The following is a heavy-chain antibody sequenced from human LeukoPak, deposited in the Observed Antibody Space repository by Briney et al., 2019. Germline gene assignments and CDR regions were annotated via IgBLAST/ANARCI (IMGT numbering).Heavy chain of an antibody. CDR3: AKPFFQYYYGSGTQDY. CDR1: GFTVSSNH. Sequence: TGGSLRLSCAASGFTVSSNHMSWVRQAPGKGQEWVSGISNGGVTTYYADSVKGRFTISRDNSKNTLYLQMNSLRAEDTAVYYCAKPFFQYYYGSGTQDYWGQGTLVTVSS. D-gene: IGHD3-10*01. CDR2: ISNGGVTT. V-gene: IGHV3-23*01. J-gene: IGHJ4*02.